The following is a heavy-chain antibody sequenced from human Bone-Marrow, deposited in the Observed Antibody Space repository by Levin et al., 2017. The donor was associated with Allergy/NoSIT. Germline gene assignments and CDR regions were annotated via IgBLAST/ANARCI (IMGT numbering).Heavy chain of an antibody. CDR1: GDSMRNYY. Sequence: SQTLSLTCNVSGDSMRNYYWSWIRQPPGKGLEWIGYVYFSGSTSYNPSLKSRVTISVDTSKNLIYLRLTSVTAADTAVYYCARVKPYHANYDIVTGYYRVGYYFDYWGQGTLVTVSS. J-gene: IGHJ4*02. CDR2: VYFSGST. CDR3: ARVKPYHANYDIVTGYYRVGYYFDY. V-gene: IGHV4-59*01. D-gene: IGHD3-9*01.